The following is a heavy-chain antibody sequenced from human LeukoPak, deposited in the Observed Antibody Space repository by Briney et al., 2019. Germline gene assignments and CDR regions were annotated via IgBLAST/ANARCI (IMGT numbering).Heavy chain of an antibody. V-gene: IGHV3-66*02. J-gene: IGHJ6*02. CDR3: ARDPNAYGDYYYYGMDV. Sequence: PGGSLRLSCAASGFTVSSNYMSWVRQAPGKGLEWVSVIYSGGSTYYADSVKGRFTISRDNSKNTLYLQMNSLRAEDTAVYYCARDPNAYGDYYYYGMDVWGQGTTVTVPS. CDR1: GFTVSSNY. D-gene: IGHD4-17*01. CDR2: IYSGGST.